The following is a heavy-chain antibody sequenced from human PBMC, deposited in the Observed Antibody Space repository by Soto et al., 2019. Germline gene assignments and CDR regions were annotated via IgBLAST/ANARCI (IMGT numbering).Heavy chain of an antibody. CDR1: GGSISSGGYY. D-gene: IGHD3-10*01. V-gene: IGHV4-31*03. CDR2: IYYSGTT. Sequence: PSETLSLTCTVSGGSISSGGYYWGWIRQHPGKGLEWIGYIYYSGTTHYNPSLKSRVTISLHTSKNQFSMKVTSVTASDTACYYCAIEGEFRNCLDPWGQRILVTVSS. J-gene: IGHJ5*02. CDR3: AIEGEFRNCLDP.